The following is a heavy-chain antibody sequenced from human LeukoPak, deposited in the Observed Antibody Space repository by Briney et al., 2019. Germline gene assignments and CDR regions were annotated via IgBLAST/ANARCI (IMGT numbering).Heavy chain of an antibody. CDR1: GGTFSSYA. CDR3: ARASGTEGGYYYYYYMDV. D-gene: IGHD1-26*01. J-gene: IGHJ6*03. Sequence: SVKVSCKASGGTFSSYAISWVGQAPGQRLEWMGGIIPIFGTANYAQKFQGRVTITADESTSTAYMELSSLRSEDTAVYYCARASGTEGGYYYYYYMDVWGKGTTVTVSS. V-gene: IGHV1-69*13. CDR2: IIPIFGTA.